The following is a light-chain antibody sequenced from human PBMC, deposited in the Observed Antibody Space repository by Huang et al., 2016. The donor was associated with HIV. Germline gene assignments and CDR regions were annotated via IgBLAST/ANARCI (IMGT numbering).Light chain of an antibody. CDR1: QSISSW. J-gene: IGKJ1*01. CDR3: QQYNSYWSA. CDR2: KAS. Sequence: DIQMTQSPSTLSASVGDRVTITCRASQSISSWLAWYQQKPGKAPKLLIDKASTLESGVPSRFSGSGSGTEFTLTISSLQPDDFATYYCQQYNSYWSAFGQGTKVEIK. V-gene: IGKV1-5*03.